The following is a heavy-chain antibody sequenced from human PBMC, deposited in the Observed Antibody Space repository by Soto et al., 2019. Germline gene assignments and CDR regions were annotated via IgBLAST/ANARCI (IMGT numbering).Heavy chain of an antibody. CDR1: GGSISSGGYY. CDR3: ARGGIAAATPPDY. V-gene: IGHV4-31*03. CDR2: IYYSGST. D-gene: IGHD6-13*01. J-gene: IGHJ4*02. Sequence: SETLSLTCTVSGGSISSGGYYWSWIRQHPGKGLEWIGYIYYSGSTYYNPSLKSRVTISVDTSKNQFSLKLSSVTAADTAVYYCARGGIAAATPPDYWGQGTLVTVSS.